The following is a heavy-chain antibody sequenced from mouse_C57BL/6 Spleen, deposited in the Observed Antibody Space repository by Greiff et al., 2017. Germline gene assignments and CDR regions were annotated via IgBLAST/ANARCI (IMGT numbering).Heavy chain of an antibody. CDR2: IDPETGGT. V-gene: IGHV1-15*01. CDR3: TRSVWFAY. J-gene: IGHJ3*01. CDR1: GYTFTDYE. Sequence: VQLQQSGAELVRPGASVTLSCKASGYTFTDYEMHWVKQTPVHGLEWIGAIDPETGGTAYNQKFKGKDILTADKSSSTAYMELRSLTSEDSAVYYCTRSVWFAYWGQGTLVTVSA.